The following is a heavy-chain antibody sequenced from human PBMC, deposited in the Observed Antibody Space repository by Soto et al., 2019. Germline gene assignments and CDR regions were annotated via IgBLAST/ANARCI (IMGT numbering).Heavy chain of an antibody. CDR1: CGSIIGFF. J-gene: IGHJ6*02. Sequence: PSETLSLTCALSCGSIIGFFWTWVRQPPGMPLEGLGHVSASGSTVYNPSLQSRLTLSLDVSKNRFSLELTSVTAADTATYFCARGGSTHYYYGLDVWGQGTTVTVSS. V-gene: IGHV4-59*10. CDR3: ARGGSTHYYYGLDV. D-gene: IGHD1-1*01. CDR2: VSASGST.